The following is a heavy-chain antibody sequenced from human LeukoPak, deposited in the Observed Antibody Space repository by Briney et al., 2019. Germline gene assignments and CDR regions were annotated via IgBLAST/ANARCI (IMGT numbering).Heavy chain of an antibody. CDR3: ATXXXAPXTMVRGVSDVDY. CDR2: FYPEDGET. J-gene: IGHJ4*02. CDR1: GYTLTELS. V-gene: IGHV1-24*01. D-gene: IGHD3-10*01. Sequence: GASVTVSCKVSGYTLTELSMHWVRQAPGKGVEGMGGFYPEDGETIYAQRFQGRVTMKEETSTKRDYMEVSRLREEDTDGYYRATXXXAPXTMVRGVSDVDYWGQGTLVTVSS.